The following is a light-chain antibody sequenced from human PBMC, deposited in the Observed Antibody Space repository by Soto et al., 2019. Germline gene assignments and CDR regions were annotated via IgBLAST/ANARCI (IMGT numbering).Light chain of an antibody. CDR3: LQGYNYPWT. CDR2: KAS. CDR1: QSISSW. Sequence: DIQMTQSPSTLSASVGDRVTITCRASQSISSWLAWYQQKPWKAPKLLIYKASTLKSGVPSRFSGSGSGTDFTLTISSLQPEDFATYYCLQGYNYPWTFGQGTKVDIK. V-gene: IGKV1-5*03. J-gene: IGKJ1*01.